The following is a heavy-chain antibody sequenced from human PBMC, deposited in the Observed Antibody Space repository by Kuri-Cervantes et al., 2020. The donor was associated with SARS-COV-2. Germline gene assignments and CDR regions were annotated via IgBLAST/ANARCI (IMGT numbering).Heavy chain of an antibody. CDR3: ARRLWSGYSFRYYHYMDV. J-gene: IGHJ6*03. V-gene: IGHV4-34*01. CDR1: GGSFSGYY. CDR2: INHSGST. Sequence: ESLRLSCAVYGGSFSGYYWTWIRQPPGKGLEWIGEINHSGSTNYNPSLKSRVTISVDTSKNQISLKLSSVTAADTAVYYCARRLWSGYSFRYYHYMDVWGKGTTVTVSS. D-gene: IGHD3-3*01.